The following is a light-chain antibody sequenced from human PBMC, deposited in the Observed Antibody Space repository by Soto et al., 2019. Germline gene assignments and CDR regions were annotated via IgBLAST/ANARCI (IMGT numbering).Light chain of an antibody. J-gene: IGKJ2*01. CDR2: AAS. V-gene: IGKV1-39*01. Sequence: DIQMTQSPSSLSASVGDRVTITCRASQSISNFLNWYQQKPGKAPKLLIYAASNLQSWVPSRISGSGSGTDFTLTISSLKPEDFAIYYCQQIYSTPHTFGQGTKLEIK. CDR1: QSISNF. CDR3: QQIYSTPHT.